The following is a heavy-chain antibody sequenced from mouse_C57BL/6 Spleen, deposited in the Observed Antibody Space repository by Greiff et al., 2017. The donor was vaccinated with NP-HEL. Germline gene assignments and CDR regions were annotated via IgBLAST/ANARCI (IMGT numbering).Heavy chain of an antibody. J-gene: IGHJ4*01. CDR2: INPSNGGT. D-gene: IGHD1-1*01. Sequence: QVPLQQPGTELVKPGASVKLSCKASGYTFTSYWMHWVKQRPGQGLEWIGNINPSNGGTNYNEKFKSKATLTVDKSSSTAYMQRSSLTSEDSAVYYCARLGYGSSYYYAMDYWGQGTSVTVSS. CDR1: GYTFTSYW. CDR3: ARLGYGSSYYYAMDY. V-gene: IGHV1-53*01.